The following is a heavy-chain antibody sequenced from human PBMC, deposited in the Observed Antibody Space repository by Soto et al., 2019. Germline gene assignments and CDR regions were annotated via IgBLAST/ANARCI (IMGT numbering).Heavy chain of an antibody. CDR2: ISGGGDAT. CDR3: AKKSLGSIILPALYYFDY. J-gene: IGHJ4*02. V-gene: IGHV3-23*01. Sequence: EVQLLESGGGLVQPGGSLRLSCAASGFTFGNYAFSWVRQAPGKGLEWGSVISGGGDATYYPDSVKGRFTTFRDKSKNTVYLQINSLRAEDTAVYYCAKKSLGSIILPALYYFDYWGQGTLVTVSS. CDR1: GFTFGNYA. D-gene: IGHD2-15*01.